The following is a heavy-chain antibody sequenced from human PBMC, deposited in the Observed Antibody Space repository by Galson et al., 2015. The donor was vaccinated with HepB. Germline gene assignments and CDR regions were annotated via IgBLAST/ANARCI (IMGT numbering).Heavy chain of an antibody. D-gene: IGHD3-3*01. CDR3: ASPNGELRSLEWLDYGMDV. CDR1: GYTFTGYY. V-gene: IGHV1-2*02. CDR2: INPNSGGT. Sequence: SVKVSCKASGYTFTGYYMHWVRQAPGQGLEWMGWINPNSGGTNYAQKFQGRVTMTRDTSISTAYMELSRLRSDDTAVYYCASPNGELRSLEWLDYGMDVWGQGTTVTVSS. J-gene: IGHJ6*02.